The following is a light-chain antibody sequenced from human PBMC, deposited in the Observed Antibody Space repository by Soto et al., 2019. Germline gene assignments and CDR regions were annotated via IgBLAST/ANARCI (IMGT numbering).Light chain of an antibody. CDR3: QQYNNWPPRGT. V-gene: IGKV3-15*01. CDR1: QGVSSN. Sequence: EIVLTQSPATLSVSPGERATLSCRASQGVSSNLAWYQQKPGQGPRLLIYGASTRATGIPARFSGSGSGTEFTLNISSLQPEDFVLYYCQQYNNWPPRGTFGQGTKV. CDR2: GAS. J-gene: IGKJ1*01.